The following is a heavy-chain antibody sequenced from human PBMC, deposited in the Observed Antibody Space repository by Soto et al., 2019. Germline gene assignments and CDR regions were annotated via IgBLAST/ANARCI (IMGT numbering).Heavy chain of an antibody. CDR3: ARDLIAVAGTWSWFDP. J-gene: IGHJ5*02. CDR1: GFTFSSYS. D-gene: IGHD6-19*01. Sequence: ACGSLRLSCAASGFTFSSYSKNWVRQAPGKGLEWVSSISSSSIYIYYADSVTGRFTISRDNAKNSLYLQINSLRAEDTDVSSCARDLIAVAGTWSWFDPWGQGTLVTFSS. V-gene: IGHV3-21*01. CDR2: ISSSSIYI.